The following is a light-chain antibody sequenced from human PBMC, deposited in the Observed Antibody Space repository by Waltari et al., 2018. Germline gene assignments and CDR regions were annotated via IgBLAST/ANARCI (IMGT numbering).Light chain of an antibody. CDR2: GAS. J-gene: IGKJ5*01. CDR1: QSFSSN. Sequence: EIVMTQSPATLSVSPGERATPSSRASQSFSSNLAWYQQKPGQAPRLLIYGASTRATGIPARFSGSGSGTEFTLTISSLQSEDFALYYCQQYNSWPITFGQGTRLEIK. V-gene: IGKV3-15*01. CDR3: QQYNSWPIT.